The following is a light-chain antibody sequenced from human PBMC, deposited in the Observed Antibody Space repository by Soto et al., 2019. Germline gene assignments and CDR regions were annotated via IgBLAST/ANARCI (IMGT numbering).Light chain of an antibody. CDR3: QQYGTLPLS. CDR2: GAS. V-gene: IGKV3-20*01. J-gene: IGKJ4*01. CDR1: QSLTNTF. Sequence: EILLTQSPGTLSLSPGDRATLSCRASQSLTNTFLAWYQQIPGQTPRLLIYGASTRATGIPDRFSGSGSGTYFTLTISRLEHEDFAVYVCQQYGTLPLSFGGGTKVEIK.